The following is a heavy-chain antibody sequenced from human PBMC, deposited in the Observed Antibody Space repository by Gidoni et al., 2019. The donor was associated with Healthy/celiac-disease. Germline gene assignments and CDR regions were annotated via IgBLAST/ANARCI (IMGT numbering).Heavy chain of an antibody. V-gene: IGHV3-9*01. CDR2: ISWNSGSI. CDR3: AKGDYYGSGGADY. Sequence: EVQLVESGGGLVQPGRSLRLSCAASGFTFDDYARHWVRQAPGKGLEWVSGISWNSGSIGYADSVKGRFTISRDNAKNSLYLQMNSLRAEDTALYYCAKGDYYGSGGADYWGQGTLVTVSS. J-gene: IGHJ4*02. CDR1: GFTFDDYA. D-gene: IGHD3-10*01.